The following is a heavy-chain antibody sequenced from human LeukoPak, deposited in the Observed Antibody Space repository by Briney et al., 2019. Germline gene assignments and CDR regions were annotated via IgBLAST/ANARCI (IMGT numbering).Heavy chain of an antibody. D-gene: IGHD2-15*01. J-gene: IGHJ6*03. CDR1: GYSISSGYY. CDR2: IYHSGST. CDR3: AREDSVSYYMDV. V-gene: IGHV4-38-2*02. Sequence: SETLSLTCTVSGYSISSGYYWGWIRQPSGKGLEWIGSIYHSGSTYYNPSLESRVTISVDTSKNQFSLKLSSVTAADTAVYYCAREDSVSYYMDVWGKGTTVTVSS.